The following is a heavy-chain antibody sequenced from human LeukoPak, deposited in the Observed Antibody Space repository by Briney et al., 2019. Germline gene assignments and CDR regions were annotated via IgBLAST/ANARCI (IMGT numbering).Heavy chain of an antibody. Sequence: PGGSLRDSCAASGFTFNKYAMSWVRQAPGMGLEWLSYVSGSGGATYYADSVKGRFTISRDNSKNTVYLQMGSLRAEDTAVYYCAKNRGGTYKYYMDVWGNGTTASVSS. V-gene: IGHV3-23*01. D-gene: IGHD1-1*01. CDR2: VSGSGGAT. J-gene: IGHJ6*03. CDR3: AKNRGGTYKYYMDV. CDR1: GFTFNKYA.